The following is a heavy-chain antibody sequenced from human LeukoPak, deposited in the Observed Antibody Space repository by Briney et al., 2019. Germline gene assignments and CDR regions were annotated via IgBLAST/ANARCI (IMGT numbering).Heavy chain of an antibody. CDR2: INPNSGGT. CDR1: GYRFTGYY. CDR3: ERGRRGYYDSGSYFPLI. V-gene: IGHV1-2*02. J-gene: IGHJ4*02. D-gene: IGHD3-10*01. Sequence: ASLKVSCKASGYRFTGYYIHWVRQAPGQGLEWMAWINPNSGGTNYAQNFQGRVTVTRDTSDSTAYMEESRLRSDDTAVYYCERGRRGYYDSGSYFPLIWGQGTLVSVSS.